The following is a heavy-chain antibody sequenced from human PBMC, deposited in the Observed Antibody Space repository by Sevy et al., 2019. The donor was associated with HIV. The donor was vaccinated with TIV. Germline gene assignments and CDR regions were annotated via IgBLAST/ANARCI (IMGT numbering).Heavy chain of an antibody. CDR3: ARALADWGSYHYSF. CDR2: IKQDGTEK. Sequence: GGSLRLSCAASGFTFSTYWMTWVRQAPGKGLEWVANIKQDGTEKDYVDSVKGRFTISRDNAKKSLYLQLDSLRAEDTAVYYCARALADWGSYHYSFRGQGTLVTVSS. J-gene: IGHJ4*02. V-gene: IGHV3-7*01. D-gene: IGHD3-16*02. CDR1: GFTFSTYW.